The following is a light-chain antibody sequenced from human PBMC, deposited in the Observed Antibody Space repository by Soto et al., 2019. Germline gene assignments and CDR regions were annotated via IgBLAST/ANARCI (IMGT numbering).Light chain of an antibody. J-gene: IGKJ5*01. CDR3: QQYGSSPIT. CDR2: GAS. Sequence: DIVMTQSPGTLSVSPGERATLSCRASQSVGTNLAWYQQRPGQAPRLLVYGASTRASGIPPRSSGSGSGTDFTLTISRLEPEDFAVYYCQQYGSSPITFGQGTRLEIK. V-gene: IGKV3-20*01. CDR1: QSVGTN.